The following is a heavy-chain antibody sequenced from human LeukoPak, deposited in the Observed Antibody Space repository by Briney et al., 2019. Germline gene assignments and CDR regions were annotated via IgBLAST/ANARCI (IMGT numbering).Heavy chain of an antibody. CDR2: IYYSGST. D-gene: IGHD3-10*01. V-gene: IGHV4-59*01. CDR3: ARVITIIRGLDP. CDR1: GGSFNGYY. Sequence: SETLSLTCAFYGGSFNGYYWSWIRQPPGKGLEWIGYIYYSGSTNYNPSLKSRVSISVDMSKNQFSLKLTSVTVADTAVYYCARVITIIRGLDPWGQGTLVTVSS. J-gene: IGHJ5*02.